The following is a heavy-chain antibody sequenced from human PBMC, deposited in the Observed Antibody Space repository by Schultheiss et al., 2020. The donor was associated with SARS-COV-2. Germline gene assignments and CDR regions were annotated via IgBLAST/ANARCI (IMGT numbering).Heavy chain of an antibody. CDR1: GFTFSSYA. D-gene: IGHD6-13*01. CDR3: AKGPVSSWVWGYFDS. V-gene: IGHV3-23*01. J-gene: IGHJ4*02. CDR2: ITGSGSNT. Sequence: GGSLRLSCAASGFTFSSYAMHWVRQAPGKGLEWVSGITGSGSNTYSADSVKGRFTISRDSSRNTLFLQMSSLRVEDTAVYFCAKGPVSSWVWGYFDSWGQGTMVTVSS.